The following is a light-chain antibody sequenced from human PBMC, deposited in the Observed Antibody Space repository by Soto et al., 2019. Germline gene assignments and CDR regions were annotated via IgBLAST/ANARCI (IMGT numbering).Light chain of an antibody. CDR3: QQYYSTPPYT. J-gene: IGKJ2*01. V-gene: IGKV4-1*01. CDR2: WAS. CDR1: QSVLYSSNNKNY. Sequence: DIVMTQSPDSLAVSLGERATINCKSSQSVLYSSNNKNYLAWYQQKPGQPPKLLIYWASTRESGVPDRFSGSGSGTDSTLTISSLQAEEVAVYYCQQYYSTPPYTFGQGTKLEIK.